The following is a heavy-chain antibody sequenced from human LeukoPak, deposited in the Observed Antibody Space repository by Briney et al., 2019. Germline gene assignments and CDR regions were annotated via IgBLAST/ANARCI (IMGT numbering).Heavy chain of an antibody. CDR1: GFTFSDYY. Sequence: GGSLRLSCAASGFTFSDYYMSWIRQAPGKGLEWVANIKQDGSEKYYVDSVKGRFTISRDNAKNSLYLQMNSLRAEDTAVYYCAKPLLFTMIVEGVFDYWGQGTLVTVSS. J-gene: IGHJ4*02. CDR3: AKPLLFTMIVEGVFDY. CDR2: IKQDGSEK. V-gene: IGHV3-7*03. D-gene: IGHD3-22*01.